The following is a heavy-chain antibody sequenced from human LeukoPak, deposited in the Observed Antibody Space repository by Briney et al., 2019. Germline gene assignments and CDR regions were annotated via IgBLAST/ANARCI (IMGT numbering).Heavy chain of an antibody. CDR1: GFNFGDYW. V-gene: IGHV3-74*01. CDR3: LVITIGGSSQQ. CDR2: IRTDWTTT. Sequence: GGSLRLSCPVSGFNFGDYWVHWVRQVPGRGLVWVSRIRTDWTTTTYADSVKGRFTTSRDDAKNTVYLQMNSLRVEDTAVYYCLVITIGGSSQQWGPGTLVTVSS. D-gene: IGHD1-20*01. J-gene: IGHJ1*01.